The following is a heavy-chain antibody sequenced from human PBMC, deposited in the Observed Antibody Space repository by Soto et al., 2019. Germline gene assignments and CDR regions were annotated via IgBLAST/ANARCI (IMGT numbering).Heavy chain of an antibody. CDR2: INVGNGNT. Sequence: QVQLVQSGAEVKKPGASVKLSCKASGYIFTNYNIHWVRQAPGQRLEWMGWINVGNGNTKYSERFQGRVTNTRDTSASTAFMELSILTSEDTGVYYCARDQGLGDVWGQGTTVTVSS. D-gene: IGHD3-16*01. CDR3: ARDQGLGDV. J-gene: IGHJ6*02. CDR1: GYIFTNYN. V-gene: IGHV1-3*01.